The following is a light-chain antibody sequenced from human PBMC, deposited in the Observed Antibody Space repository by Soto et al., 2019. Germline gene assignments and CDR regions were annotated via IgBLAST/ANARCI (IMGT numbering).Light chain of an antibody. J-gene: IGKJ4*01. V-gene: IGKV1-6*01. CDR1: QGIRHY. CDR3: LQDYNYPLT. Sequence: AIQMTQSPSSLSASVGDRVTITCRASQGIRHYLGWYQQKPGKAPKLLIYDASSLQSGVPSRFSGSGSGTDFTLTISSLQPEDFANYYCLQDYNYPLTLGGGTKVEIK. CDR2: DAS.